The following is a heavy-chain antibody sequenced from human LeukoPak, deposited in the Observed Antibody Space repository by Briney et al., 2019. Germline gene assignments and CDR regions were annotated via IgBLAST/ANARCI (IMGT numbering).Heavy chain of an antibody. CDR1: GYTFTSYA. Sequence: ASVKVSCKASGYTFTSYAMHWVRQAPGQGLEWMGWINPNSGGTNYAQKFQGRVTMTRDTSISTAYMELSRLRSDDTAVYYCARGSTSPTHFDYWGQGTLVTVSS. V-gene: IGHV1-2*02. CDR2: INPNSGGT. D-gene: IGHD2-2*01. CDR3: ARGSTSPTHFDY. J-gene: IGHJ4*02.